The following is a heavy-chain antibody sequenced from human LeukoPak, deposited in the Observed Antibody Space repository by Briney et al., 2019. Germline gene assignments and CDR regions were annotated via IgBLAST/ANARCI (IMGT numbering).Heavy chain of an antibody. Sequence: SETLSLTCTVSGGSISSGGYCWIWFRQHPGKGLEWIAYIYYSGTTYYNPSLKSRVTISVDTSKNQFSLKLSSVTAADTAVYYCARGNVGYSSGWYDYWGQGTLVTVSS. D-gene: IGHD6-19*01. J-gene: IGHJ4*02. CDR1: GGSISSGGYC. CDR2: IYYSGTT. CDR3: ARGNVGYSSGWYDY. V-gene: IGHV4-31*03.